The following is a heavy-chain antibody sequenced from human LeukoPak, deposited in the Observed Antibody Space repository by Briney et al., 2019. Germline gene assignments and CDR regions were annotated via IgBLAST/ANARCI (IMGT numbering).Heavy chain of an antibody. CDR1: GGTFSSYA. Sequence: SVKVSCKASGGTFSSYAISWARQAPGQGLEWMGRIIPILGIANYAQKFQGRVTITADKSTSTAYMELSSLRSEDTAVYYCARARADYYGSGSYAIDYWGQGTLVTVSS. V-gene: IGHV1-69*04. D-gene: IGHD3-10*01. J-gene: IGHJ4*02. CDR2: IIPILGIA. CDR3: ARARADYYGSGSYAIDY.